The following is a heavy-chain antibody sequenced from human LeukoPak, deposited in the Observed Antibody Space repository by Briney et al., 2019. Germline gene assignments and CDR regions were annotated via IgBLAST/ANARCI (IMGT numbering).Heavy chain of an antibody. V-gene: IGHV1-69*04. J-gene: IGHJ4*02. CDR3: ARDFGIPKNFCCDCYSSQKGGSATPPFDY. CDR2: IIPILGIA. D-gene: IGHD2-21*02. Sequence: GASVKVSCKASGGTFSSYAISWVRQAPGQGLEWMGRIIPILGIANYAQKFQGRVTITADKSTSTAYMELSSLRSEDTAVYYCARDFGIPKNFCCDCYSSQKGGSATPPFDYWGQGTLVTVSS. CDR1: GGTFSSYA.